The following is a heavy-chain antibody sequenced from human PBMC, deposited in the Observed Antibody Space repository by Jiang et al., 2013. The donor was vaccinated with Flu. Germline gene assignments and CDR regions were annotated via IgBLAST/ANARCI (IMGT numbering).Heavy chain of an antibody. CDR2: TYFKSKWCN. D-gene: IGHD3-3*01. J-gene: IGHJ6*02. V-gene: IGHV6-1*01. Sequence: SQTLSLTCAISGDSVSSNSAAWNWIRQSPSRGLEWLGRTYFKSKWCNDYALSVKSRISINADTSRNQFSLQLNSVTPEDTAVYYCARESPGEWLRLGYLYFYGMDVWGQGTTVSVSS. CDR1: GDSVSSNSAA. CDR3: ARESPGEWLRLGYLYFYGMDV.